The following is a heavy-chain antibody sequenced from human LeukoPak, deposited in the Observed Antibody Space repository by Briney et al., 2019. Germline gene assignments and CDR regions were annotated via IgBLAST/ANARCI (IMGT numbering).Heavy chain of an antibody. CDR1: GFTFSSYE. J-gene: IGHJ4*02. CDR2: ISSSGSTI. D-gene: IGHD3-10*01. V-gene: IGHV3-48*03. Sequence: TGGSLRLSCAASGFTFSSYEMNWVRQAPGKGLEWVSYISSSGSTIYYADSVKGRFTISRDNSKNTLYLQMNSLRAEDTAVYYCAKGTYYYGSGSLFDYWGQGTLVTVSS. CDR3: AKGTYYYGSGSLFDY.